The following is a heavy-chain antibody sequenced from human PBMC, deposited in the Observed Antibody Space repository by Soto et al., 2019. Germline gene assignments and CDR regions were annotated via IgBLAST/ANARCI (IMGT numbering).Heavy chain of an antibody. D-gene: IGHD5-12*01. CDR1: RGTFGNSA. J-gene: IGHJ6*02. Sequence: QVQLVQSGAEVKKPGASVTVSCKASRGTFGNSAISWVRQAPGQGLEWMGGINPIFPTPDYAQKFPGRVTTSADDSTSTAYVELPSLRSDAPALYFCARDKARLQLGGNYFYAMAAWGQGTTVTVSS. V-gene: IGHV1-69*12. CDR3: ARDKARLQLGGNYFYAMAA. CDR2: INPIFPTP.